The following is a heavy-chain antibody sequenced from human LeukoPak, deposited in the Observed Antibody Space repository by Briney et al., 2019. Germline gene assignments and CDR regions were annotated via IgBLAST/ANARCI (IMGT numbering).Heavy chain of an antibody. CDR1: GYTFTSYG. CDR2: ISTYNGNT. J-gene: IGHJ6*02. D-gene: IGHD6-13*01. CDR3: ARGIGYSSSWYEYYYGMDV. Sequence: ASVKVSCTASGYTFTSYGISWVRQAPGQGLEWMGWISTYNGNTNYAQKLQGRVTTTTDTSTSTAYMEVRSLRSDDTAVYYCARGIGYSSSWYEYYYGMDVWGQGTTVTVSS. V-gene: IGHV1-18*01.